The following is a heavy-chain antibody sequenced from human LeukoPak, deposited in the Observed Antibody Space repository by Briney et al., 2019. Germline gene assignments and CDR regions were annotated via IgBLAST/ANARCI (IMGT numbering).Heavy chain of an antibody. J-gene: IGHJ5*02. V-gene: IGHV3-23*01. CDR3: AKDRGNNGYVDNNWVDP. CDR2: ISGGGGST. CDR1: GFTFGSYA. Sequence: QPGGSLRLSCAASGFTFGSYAMSWVRQAPGKGLEWVSDISGGGGSTYYADSVKGRFTISRDNSKNTLYLQMNSLRAEDTAVYHCAKDRGNNGYVDNNWVDPWGQGTLVTVSS. D-gene: IGHD3-16*01.